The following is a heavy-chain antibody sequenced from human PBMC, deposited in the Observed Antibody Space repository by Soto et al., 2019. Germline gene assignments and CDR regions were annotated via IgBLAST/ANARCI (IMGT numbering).Heavy chain of an antibody. Sequence: EVQLVESGGGLVQPGGSLSLSCAASGFTFSSYWMHWVRQAPGKGLVWVSRINSDGSSTSYADSVKGRFTISRDNAKNTLYRQRNSLRAEDTAVYYCVRTSLVVAAATREDYWGQGTLVTVSS. CDR1: GFTFSSYW. V-gene: IGHV3-74*01. J-gene: IGHJ4*02. CDR2: INSDGSST. CDR3: VRTSLVVAAATREDY. D-gene: IGHD2-15*01.